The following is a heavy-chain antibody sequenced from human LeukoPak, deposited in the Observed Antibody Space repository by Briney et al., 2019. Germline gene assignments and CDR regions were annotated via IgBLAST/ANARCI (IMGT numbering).Heavy chain of an antibody. D-gene: IGHD6-19*01. CDR2: IYYSGST. V-gene: IGHV4-39*07. CDR3: ARRRYSSGWYPLYYYYYMDV. J-gene: IGHJ6*03. Sequence: PSETLSLTCTVSGGSISSSTYYWGCIRQPPGKGLEWIGSIYYSGSTYYNPSLKSRVSISVHTSKNQFSLKLSSVTAADTAVYYCARRRYSSGWYPLYYYYYMDVWGKGTTVTVSS. CDR1: GGSISSSTYY.